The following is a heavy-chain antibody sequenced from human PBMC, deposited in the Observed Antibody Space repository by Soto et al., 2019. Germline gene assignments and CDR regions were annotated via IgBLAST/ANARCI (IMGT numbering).Heavy chain of an antibody. V-gene: IGHV4-30-4*01. D-gene: IGHD3-10*01. CDR3: ARAGFSYGHLLF. CDR1: GGPIKTGDYS. J-gene: IGHJ4*02. CDR2: VFYSGAT. Sequence: SETLSLTCTVCGGPIKTGDYSWNWIRQPPGKGLEWIGYVFYSGATNYSPSLKSRAAISMDTSKNQFSLSLTSVTAADTAVYYCARAGFSYGHLLFWGQGIRVTVSS.